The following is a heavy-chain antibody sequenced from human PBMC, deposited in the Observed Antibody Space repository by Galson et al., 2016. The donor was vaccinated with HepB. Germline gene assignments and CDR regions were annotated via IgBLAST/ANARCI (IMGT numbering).Heavy chain of an antibody. CDR3: ANGNCSGGSRYAAAPGSWYFGR. Sequence: SLRLSCAASGFTFSSYTMNWVRQAPGKGLEWVSYISSSSSSIYYAGSVKGRFTISRDNAKNSLYLQMNSLRDEDTAVYYCANGNCSGGSRYAAAPGSWYFGRRGRWTTVTASS. V-gene: IGHV3-48*02. D-gene: IGHD2-15*01. CDR2: ISSSSSSI. CDR1: GFTFSSYT. J-gene: IGHJ2*01.